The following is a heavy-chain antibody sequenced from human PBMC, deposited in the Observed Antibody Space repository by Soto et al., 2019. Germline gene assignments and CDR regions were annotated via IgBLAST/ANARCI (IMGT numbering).Heavy chain of an antibody. CDR3: ATSYGSGYRAFDF. J-gene: IGHJ4*02. V-gene: IGHV1-69*04. CDR1: GDTFNFYS. Sequence: QVQFVQSGAEVKRPGSSVKVSFKASGDTFNFYSINWVRQAPGLGLEWMGRVNPILSMSNYAQRFQGRVTMTADKSTSTAYMELSGLRSEDTAIYYCATSYGSGYRAFDFWGQGALVTVSS. D-gene: IGHD3-10*01. CDR2: VNPILSMS.